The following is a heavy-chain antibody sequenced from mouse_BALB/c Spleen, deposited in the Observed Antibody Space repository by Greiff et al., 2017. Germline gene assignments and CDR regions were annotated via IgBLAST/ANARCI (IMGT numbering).Heavy chain of an antibody. D-gene: IGHD2-1*01. Sequence: VQLQQSGPELVKPGASVKISCKASGYAFSSSWMNWVKQRPGQGLEWIGRIYPGDGDTNYNGKFKGKATLTADKSSSTAYMQLSSLTSVDSAVYFCARGGYGNLDYWGQGTTLTVSS. CDR3: ARGGYGNLDY. J-gene: IGHJ2*01. V-gene: IGHV1-82*01. CDR2: IYPGDGDT. CDR1: GYAFSSSW.